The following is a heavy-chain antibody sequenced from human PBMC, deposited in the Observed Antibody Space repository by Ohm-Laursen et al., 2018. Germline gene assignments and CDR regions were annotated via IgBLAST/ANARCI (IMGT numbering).Heavy chain of an antibody. V-gene: IGHV4-59*12. CDR2: IYSSGST. D-gene: IGHD4-23*01. CDR1: GGSISSYY. J-gene: IGHJ4*02. Sequence: SDTLSLTCTVSGGSISSYYWSWIRQPPGKGLEWIGYIYSSGSTNYNHSLKSRVTISVDTSKNQFSLKLTYVTAADTAVYYCARDYGGYRVVFDYWGQGTLVTVSS. CDR3: ARDYGGYRVVFDY.